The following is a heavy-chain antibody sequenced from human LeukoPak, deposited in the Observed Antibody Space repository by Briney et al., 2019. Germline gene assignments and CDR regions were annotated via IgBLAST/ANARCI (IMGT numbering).Heavy chain of an antibody. CDR3: AREYYDSSDYPRQHYFDY. V-gene: IGHV3-33*08. CDR1: GFTFTNYA. Sequence: GGSLRLSCAASGFTFTNYAMNWVRQAPGKGLEWVALIWYDGSYKYYADSVKGRFTISRDNSKNTLYLQMNSLRAEDTAVYYCAREYYDSSDYPRQHYFDYWGQGTLVTVSS. J-gene: IGHJ4*02. D-gene: IGHD3-22*01. CDR2: IWYDGSYK.